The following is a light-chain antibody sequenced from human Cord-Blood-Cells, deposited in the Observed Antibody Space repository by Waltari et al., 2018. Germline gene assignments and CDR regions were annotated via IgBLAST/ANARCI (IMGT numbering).Light chain of an antibody. CDR2: WAS. J-gene: IGKJ2*01. CDR1: QSVLYSSNNKNY. V-gene: IGKV4-1*01. Sequence: DIVMTQSPDSLAVSLGERATINCKSSQSVLYSSNNKNYLAWYQQKPGQTPKLLIYWASTRESGVPDRFSGSGSGTDFTLTSSSLQAEDVAVYDCQQYYSTPYTFGQGTKLEIE. CDR3: QQYYSTPYT.